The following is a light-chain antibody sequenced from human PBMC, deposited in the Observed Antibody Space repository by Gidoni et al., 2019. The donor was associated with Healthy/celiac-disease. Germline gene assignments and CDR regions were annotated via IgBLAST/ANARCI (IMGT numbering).Light chain of an antibody. CDR2: WAS. CDR1: QSVLYSSNNKNY. Sequence: DIVMTQSPDSLAASLGERATINCKSSQSVLYSSNNKNYLAWYQQKPGQPPKLLIYWASTRESGVPDRFSGSGSGTEFTLTISSLQAEDVAVYYCQQYYSTSLTFGGGTKVEIK. CDR3: QQYYSTSLT. V-gene: IGKV4-1*01. J-gene: IGKJ4*01.